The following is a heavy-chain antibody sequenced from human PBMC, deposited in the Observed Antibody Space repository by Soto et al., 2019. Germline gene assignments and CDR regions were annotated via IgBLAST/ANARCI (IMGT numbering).Heavy chain of an antibody. CDR1: GGTFNSYG. J-gene: IGHJ4*02. Sequence: GASVKVSCKASGGTFNSYGISWVRQAPGQGLEWMGIINPSGGSTSYAQKFQGRVTMTRDTSTSTVYMELSSLRSEDTAVYYCARDKRSGGYSRRDYWGQGTLVTVSS. CDR3: ARDKRSGGYSRRDY. CDR2: INPSGGST. V-gene: IGHV1-46*02. D-gene: IGHD2-21*02.